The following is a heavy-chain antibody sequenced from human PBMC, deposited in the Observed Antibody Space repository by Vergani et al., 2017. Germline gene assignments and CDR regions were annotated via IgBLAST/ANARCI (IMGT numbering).Heavy chain of an antibody. V-gene: IGHV3-49*04. Sequence: LVESGGGLVPPGRSLRLSCAASGFSFGDYAMTWVRQAPGKGLEWVAFIRNKAYGGATEYAASVKGRFTISRDDSKRLAYLQLSGLKTEDTAVYFCSRGRGYSFGYSDYWGQGTLVTVSS. J-gene: IGHJ4*02. CDR2: IRNKAYGGAT. CDR3: SRGRGYSFGYSDY. CDR1: GFSFGDYA. D-gene: IGHD5-18*01.